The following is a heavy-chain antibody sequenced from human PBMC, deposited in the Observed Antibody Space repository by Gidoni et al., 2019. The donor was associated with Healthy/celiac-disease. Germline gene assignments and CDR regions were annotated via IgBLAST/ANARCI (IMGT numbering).Heavy chain of an antibody. V-gene: IGHV4-34*01. D-gene: IGHD5-12*01. CDR1: GGSFSGYY. J-gene: IGHJ4*02. Sequence: QVQLQQWGAGLLKPSETLSLTCAVDGGSFSGYYWSWIRQPPGKGLEWIGEINHSGSTNYNPSLKSRVTISVDTSKNQFSLKLSSVTAADTAVYYCARGDIVATIGHFDYWGQGTLVTVSS. CDR2: INHSGST. CDR3: ARGDIVATIGHFDY.